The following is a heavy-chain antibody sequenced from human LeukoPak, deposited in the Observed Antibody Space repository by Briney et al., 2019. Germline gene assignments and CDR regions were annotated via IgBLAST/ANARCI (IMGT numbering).Heavy chain of an antibody. CDR1: GFMFKNYD. Sequence: GGSLRLSCAASGFMFKNYDMHWVRQAPGKGLEWVAVISYDGSNKYYADSVKGRFTISIDNSKNTLYLQMNSLRAEDTAVYYCARGVYSHSSGYYDPPGYWGQGTLVTVSS. CDR2: ISYDGSNK. J-gene: IGHJ4*02. CDR3: ARGVYSHSSGYYDPPGY. D-gene: IGHD3-22*01. V-gene: IGHV3-30*19.